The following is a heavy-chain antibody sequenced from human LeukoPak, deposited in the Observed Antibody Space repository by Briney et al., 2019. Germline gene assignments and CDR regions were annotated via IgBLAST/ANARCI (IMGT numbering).Heavy chain of an antibody. D-gene: IGHD2-8*02. Sequence: SETLSLTCTVSGVTRRAYDMKWVRQPPGQGLEWIGYIHNSGSTTYNPSLMSRVSISVDTSTQFSLKLTSVSPRVTASYFCAYPTGWPALDFWGQGTLVIVCS. J-gene: IGHJ4*02. CDR2: IHNSGST. V-gene: IGHV4-59*08. CDR1: GVTRRAYD. CDR3: AYPTGWPALDF.